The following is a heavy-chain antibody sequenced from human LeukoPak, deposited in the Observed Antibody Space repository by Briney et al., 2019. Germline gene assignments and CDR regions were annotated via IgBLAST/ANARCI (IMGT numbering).Heavy chain of an antibody. D-gene: IGHD3-9*01. Sequence: GRFTISRDNSKNTLYLQMNSLRAEDTAVYYCAKDTSYYDILTGGPGDYWGQGTLVTVSS. J-gene: IGHJ4*02. CDR3: AKDTSYYDILTGGPGDY. V-gene: IGHV3-30*02.